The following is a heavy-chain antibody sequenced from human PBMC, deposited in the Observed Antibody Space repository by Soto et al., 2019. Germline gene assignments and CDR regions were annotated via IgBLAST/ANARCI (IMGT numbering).Heavy chain of an antibody. CDR2: WYFSGTT. D-gene: IGHD3-10*01. J-gene: IGHJ4*02. CDR3: ARGGKRVSMIRGFDF. V-gene: IGHV4-39*01. Sequence: ETLSLTCTVSGGSISGSSYYWAWIRQPPGKGLEWIGSWYFSGTTYYSPSLKSRVTISVDTSKNQFSLRLSSLTAADTAVYSCARGGKRVSMIRGFDFWGQGAPVTVSS. CDR1: GGSISGSSYY.